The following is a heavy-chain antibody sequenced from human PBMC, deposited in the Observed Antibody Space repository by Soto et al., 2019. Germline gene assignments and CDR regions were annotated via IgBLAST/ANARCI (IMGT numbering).Heavy chain of an antibody. J-gene: IGHJ6*02. CDR2: IIPIFGKA. Sequence: QVQLVQSGADVKKPESSVKVSCQASGGTFSSSAISWVRQSHGQGLECMGGIIPIFGKANYAQKFQGRVTITPDEPTSTAYMALSSLRSEDTAVYYCATTPTPNYYGYYGMDVWGQGTTVTVSS. CDR3: ATTPTPNYYGYYGMDV. V-gene: IGHV1-69*01. CDR1: GGTFSSSA. D-gene: IGHD4-17*01.